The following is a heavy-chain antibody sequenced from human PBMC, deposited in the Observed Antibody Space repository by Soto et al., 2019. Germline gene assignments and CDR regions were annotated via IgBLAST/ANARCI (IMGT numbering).Heavy chain of an antibody. CDR2: INAANGNT. Sequence: QVQLVQSGAEVKKPGASVKVSCKASGYTFTTYAIPWVRQAPGQRLEWMGWINAANGNTKNSQTFQGRVTITRETAATTAYMELSSPKSEDTAVYYWARDSSAGAILAPPYYRGMDVWGQGTTVTVS. D-gene: IGHD3-3*01. J-gene: IGHJ6*02. CDR1: GYTFTTYA. V-gene: IGHV1-3*01. CDR3: ARDSSAGAILAPPYYRGMDV.